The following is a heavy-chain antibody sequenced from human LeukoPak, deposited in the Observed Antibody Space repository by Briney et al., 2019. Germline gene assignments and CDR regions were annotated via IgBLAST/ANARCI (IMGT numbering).Heavy chain of an antibody. CDR2: IYYSGTT. V-gene: IGHV4-59*01. CDR3: ARDPVVVVPAAALNVVPDYYYYGMDV. D-gene: IGHD2-2*01. CDR1: GGSISDYY. Sequence: SETLSLTCTVSGGSISDYYWSWIRQPPGKGLEWCGNIYYSGTTNYNPSLKSRVTISVDTSKNHFSLKLVSVTAADTAVYYCARDPVVVVPAAALNVVPDYYYYGMDVWGQGTTVTVSS. J-gene: IGHJ6*02.